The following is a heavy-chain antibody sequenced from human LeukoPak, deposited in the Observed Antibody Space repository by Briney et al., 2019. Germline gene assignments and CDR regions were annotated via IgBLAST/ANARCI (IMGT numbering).Heavy chain of an antibody. CDR3: AGLVGRYSSGLYYYYFDY. J-gene: IGHJ4*02. CDR1: GDSINSLDL. CDR2: MYLSGTT. Sequence: SETLSLTCTVSGDSINSLDLWSWVRPPPGKGLEWIGEMYLSGTTHSNPSVRSRVTISIDKSKNQFFLNLSSVTAADTAVYYCAGLVGRYSSGLYYYYFDYWGQGTLVTVSS. D-gene: IGHD3-22*01. V-gene: IGHV4-4*02.